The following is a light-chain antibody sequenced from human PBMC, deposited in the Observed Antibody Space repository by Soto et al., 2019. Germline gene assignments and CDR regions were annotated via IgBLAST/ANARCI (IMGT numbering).Light chain of an antibody. Sequence: EIVLTQSPGTLSLSPGERATLSCRASQSVSSSYLAWYQQKPGQAPRLLIYGASSRATGIPDRFSGSGSGTDFTLTISRLEPEDFAVYYCQQYSNSPRTFGQGT. V-gene: IGKV3-20*01. CDR3: QQYSNSPRT. J-gene: IGKJ1*01. CDR2: GAS. CDR1: QSVSSSY.